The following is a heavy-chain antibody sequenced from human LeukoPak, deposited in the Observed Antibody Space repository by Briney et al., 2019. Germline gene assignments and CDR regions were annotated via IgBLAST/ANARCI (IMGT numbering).Heavy chain of an antibody. D-gene: IGHD6-13*01. CDR1: GFTFSSYA. V-gene: IGHV3-21*01. J-gene: IGHJ4*02. CDR3: ARQSSGIAATDKIDY. CDR2: FTSMSRTI. Sequence: PGGPLRLSCAASGFTFSSYAMTWVRQAPGKGLEWVSSFTSMSRTIYYADSVKGRFTISRDDAKKSLYLQMNSLRVEDTAIYYCARQSSGIAATDKIDYWGQGTLVTVSS.